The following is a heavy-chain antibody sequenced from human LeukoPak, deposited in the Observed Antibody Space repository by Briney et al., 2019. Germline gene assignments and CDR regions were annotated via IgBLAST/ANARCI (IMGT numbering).Heavy chain of an antibody. CDR3: ARDRIWDFWSGYYYNWFDP. J-gene: IGHJ5*02. V-gene: IGHV3-7*01. D-gene: IGHD3-3*01. CDR2: IKQDGSEK. CDR1: GFTFSSYW. Sequence: PGGSLRLSCAASGFTFSSYWMSWVRQAPGKGLEWVANIKQDGSEKYYVDSVKGRFTISRDNAKNSLYLQMNSLRAEDTAVYYCARDRIWDFWSGYYYNWFDPWGQGTLVTVSS.